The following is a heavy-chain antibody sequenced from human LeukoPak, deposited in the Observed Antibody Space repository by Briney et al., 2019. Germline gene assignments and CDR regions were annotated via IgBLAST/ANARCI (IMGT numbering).Heavy chain of an antibody. V-gene: IGHV3-48*01. CDR3: ARIRPGYYFDY. CDR1: GFTFSSYS. Sequence: GGSLRLSCAASGFTFSSYSMNWVRQAPGKGLEWISYITSSSSTIYYADSVKGRFTISRDNAQNSLYLQMNSLRAEDTAVYYCARIRPGYYFDYWGQGTLVTVSS. D-gene: IGHD2-15*01. J-gene: IGHJ4*02. CDR2: ITSSSSTI.